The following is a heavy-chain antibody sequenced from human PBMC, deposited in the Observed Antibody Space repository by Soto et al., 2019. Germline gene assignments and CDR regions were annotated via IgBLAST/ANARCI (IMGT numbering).Heavy chain of an antibody. J-gene: IGHJ3*02. CDR2: ISAYNGNT. Sequence: QVQLVQSGAEVKKPGASVKVSCKASGYTFTSYGISWVRQAPGEGLEWMGWISAYNGNTNYAQKFQGRVTMTTDTSTTTAYMELRSLRSDDTAVYYCARDTRFTIFGRVYYDAFDIWGQGTMVTVSS. CDR1: GYTFTSYG. V-gene: IGHV1-18*01. CDR3: ARDTRFTIFGRVYYDAFDI. D-gene: IGHD3-3*01.